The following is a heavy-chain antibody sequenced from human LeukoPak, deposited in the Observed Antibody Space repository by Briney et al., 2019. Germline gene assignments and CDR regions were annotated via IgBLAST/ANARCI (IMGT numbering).Heavy chain of an antibody. CDR1: GYTFTSYG. D-gene: IGHD3-22*01. CDR3: ARDCAYYYDSSGYYQFDY. CDR2: ISAYNGNT. Sequence: ASVKVSCKASGYTFTSYGISWVRQAPGQGLEWMGWISAYNGNTNYAQKLQGRVTMTTDTSTSTAYMELRSLRSDDTAVYYCARDCAYYYDSSGYYQFDYWGQGTLVTVSS. V-gene: IGHV1-18*01. J-gene: IGHJ4*02.